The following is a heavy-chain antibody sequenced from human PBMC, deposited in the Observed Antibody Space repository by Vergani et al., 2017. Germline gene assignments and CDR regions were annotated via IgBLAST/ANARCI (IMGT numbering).Heavy chain of an antibody. CDR3: AVRPRVNLVGGEIVTKRTFDY. Sequence: QVQLQQWGAGVVKPSGTLSLTCAVFGESFSSFYWSWIRQPPGKGLEWIGEINNDGHTNYNPSLESRVTVSRDTAKNQFSLNLMSVTAADTAMYYCAVRPRVNLVGGEIVTKRTFDYGSQESLVTVAS. J-gene: IGHJ4*02. V-gene: IGHV4-34*02. D-gene: IGHD3-10*01. CDR2: INNDGHT. CDR1: GESFSSFY.